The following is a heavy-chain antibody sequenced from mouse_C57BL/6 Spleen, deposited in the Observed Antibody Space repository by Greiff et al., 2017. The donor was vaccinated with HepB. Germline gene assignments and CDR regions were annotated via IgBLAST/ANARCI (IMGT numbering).Heavy chain of an antibody. V-gene: IGHV14-4*01. CDR3: SKGYGYDIDY. CDR2: IDPENGDT. D-gene: IGHD2-2*01. CDR1: GFNIKDDY. J-gene: IGHJ2*01. Sequence: EVQLQQSGAELVRPGASVKLSCTASGFNIKDDYMHWVKQRPEQGLEWLGWIDPENGDTEYASKFQGKATITADTSSNTAYLQLSSLTSEDTAVYYCSKGYGYDIDYWGQGTTRTVSS.